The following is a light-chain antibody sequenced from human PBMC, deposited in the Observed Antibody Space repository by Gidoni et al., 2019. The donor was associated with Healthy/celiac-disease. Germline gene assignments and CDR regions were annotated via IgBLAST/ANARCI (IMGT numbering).Light chain of an antibody. Sequence: YELTHPPPWSGSPGQTASITCSGDKLGDKYACWYQQKPGQSPVLVIYQDSKRPSGIPERFSGSNSGNTATLTISGTQAMDEADYYCQAWDSSTVVFGGGTKLTVL. CDR3: QAWDSSTVV. CDR2: QDS. CDR1: KLGDKY. J-gene: IGLJ2*01. V-gene: IGLV3-1*01.